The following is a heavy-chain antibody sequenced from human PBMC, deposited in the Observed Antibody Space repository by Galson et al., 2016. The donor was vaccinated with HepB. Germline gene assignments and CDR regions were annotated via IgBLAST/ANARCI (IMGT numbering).Heavy chain of an antibody. CDR1: GFTFSDAW. CDR3: TAGPGLWYFDWLPPSDY. CDR2: IKSKTDGGAT. D-gene: IGHD3-9*01. J-gene: IGHJ4*02. V-gene: IGHV3-15*01. Sequence: SLRLSCAASGFTFSDAWMSWVRQAPGKGLEWVGRIKSKTDGGATDYAAPVKGRFTISRDDSKNTLYLQMNSLKTEDTAVYYCTAGPGLWYFDWLPPSDYWGQGTLVTVSS.